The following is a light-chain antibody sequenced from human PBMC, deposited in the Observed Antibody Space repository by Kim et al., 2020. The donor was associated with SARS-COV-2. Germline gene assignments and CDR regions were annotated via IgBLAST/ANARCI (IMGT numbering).Light chain of an antibody. Sequence: QSALTQPASVSGSPGQSITISCTGSSSDFGSYNLVSWYQQHPGKAPKLIIYEVKKRPSGVSNRFSGFKSDNTASLTISGLQAEDEADYYCSSYAGWTWLFGGGTQLTVL. J-gene: IGLJ3*02. CDR1: SSDFGSYNL. V-gene: IGLV2-23*02. CDR2: EVK. CDR3: SSYAGWTWL.